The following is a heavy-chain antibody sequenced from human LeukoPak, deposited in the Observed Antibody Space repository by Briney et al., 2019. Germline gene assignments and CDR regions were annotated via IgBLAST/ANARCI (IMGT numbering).Heavy chain of an antibody. CDR1: GFTFSDYY. Sequence: PGGSLRLSCAASGFTFSDYYMNWIRQAPGKGLEWVSYISISGSTIYYADSVKGRFTVSRDNAKNSLYLQMNSLRAEDTAVYYCARDPTDYYYYYGIDVWGQGTTVTVSS. J-gene: IGHJ6*02. CDR2: ISISGSTI. CDR3: ARDPTDYYYYYGIDV. V-gene: IGHV3-11*01.